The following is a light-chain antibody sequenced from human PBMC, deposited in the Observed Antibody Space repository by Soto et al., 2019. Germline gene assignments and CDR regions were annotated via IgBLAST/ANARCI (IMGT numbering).Light chain of an antibody. V-gene: IGKV1-5*03. CDR1: QSIGIW. CDR3: QQYNDYSWT. Sequence: IPMTQSPSTLSASVGDRVAITCRASQSIGIWLAWYQQKPGKAPRLLIYKASSLESGVPSRFSGSGYGTEFTLTISSLQPDDFSTYYCQQYNDYSWTFGQGTKVEIK. J-gene: IGKJ1*01. CDR2: KAS.